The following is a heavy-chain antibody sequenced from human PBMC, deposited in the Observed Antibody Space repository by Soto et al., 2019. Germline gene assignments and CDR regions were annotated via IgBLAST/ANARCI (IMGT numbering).Heavy chain of an antibody. CDR1: GGSFSGYY. V-gene: IGHV4-34*01. CDR2: INHSGST. D-gene: IGHD2-15*01. Sequence: QVQLQQWGAGLLKPSETLSLTCAVYGGSFSGYYWSWIRQPPGKGLEWIGEINHSGSTNYNPSLKSRVTILVDTSKNQFSLKLSSVTAADTAVYYCARGTRRGYCSGGSCYSGFDYWGQGTLVTVSS. CDR3: ARGTRRGYCSGGSCYSGFDY. J-gene: IGHJ4*02.